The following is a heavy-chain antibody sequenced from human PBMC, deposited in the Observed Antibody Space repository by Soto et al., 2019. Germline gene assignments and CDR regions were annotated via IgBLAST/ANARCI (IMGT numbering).Heavy chain of an antibody. CDR1: GYNFAGYW. CDR2: IYPSESDT. Sequence: PGESLKISRKGSGYNFAGYWIAWVRQMPGQGLELMGIIYPSESDTRYRPSFQGQVNISADKPNSSAYLQWSSLRASDTAMNDWARGGVAHRTLDNWGQGTRVTVSS. J-gene: IGHJ4*02. CDR3: ARGGVAHRTLDN. V-gene: IGHV5-51*01. D-gene: IGHD3-3*01.